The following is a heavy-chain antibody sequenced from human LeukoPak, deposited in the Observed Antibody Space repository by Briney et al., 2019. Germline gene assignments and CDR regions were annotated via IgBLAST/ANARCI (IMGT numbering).Heavy chain of an antibody. CDR2: IYYSGST. CDR3: ARRPHGRYYYYGMDV. CDR1: GGSISSYY. Sequence: SETLSLTCTVSGGSISSYYWSWIRQPPGKGLEWIGYIYYSGSTNYNPSLKSRVTISVDTPKNQFSLKLSSVTAADTAVYYCARRPHGRYYYYGMDVWGQGTTVTVSS. V-gene: IGHV4-59*08. J-gene: IGHJ6*02.